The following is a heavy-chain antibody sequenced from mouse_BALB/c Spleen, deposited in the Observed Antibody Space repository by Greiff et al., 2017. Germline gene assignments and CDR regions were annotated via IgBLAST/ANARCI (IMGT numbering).Heavy chain of an antibody. CDR2: ISSGGSYT. V-gene: IGHV5-9-3*01. D-gene: IGHD2-1*01. CDR1: GFTFSSYA. CDR3: ARHENGNYRDYAMDY. Sequence: EVKLMESGGGLVKPGGSLKLSCAASGFTFSSYAMSWVRQTPEKRLEWVATISSGGSYTYYPDSVKGRFTISRDNAKNTLYLQMSSLRSEDTAMYYCARHENGNYRDYAMDYWGQGTSVTVSS. J-gene: IGHJ4*01.